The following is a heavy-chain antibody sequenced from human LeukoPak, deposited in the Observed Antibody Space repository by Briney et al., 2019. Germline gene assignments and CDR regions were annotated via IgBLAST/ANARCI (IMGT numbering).Heavy chain of an antibody. V-gene: IGHV3-23*01. CDR2: IYGGDTT. Sequence: GGSLRLSCAASGFTFSSYAMSWVRQAPGKGLEWVSSIYGGDTTEYADSVKGRFTISRENSKNTLYLQMNSLRTEDTAVYYCATLYGGRRADGYWGQGTLVTVSS. CDR1: GFTFSSYA. J-gene: IGHJ4*02. D-gene: IGHD2-15*01. CDR3: ATLYGGRRADGY.